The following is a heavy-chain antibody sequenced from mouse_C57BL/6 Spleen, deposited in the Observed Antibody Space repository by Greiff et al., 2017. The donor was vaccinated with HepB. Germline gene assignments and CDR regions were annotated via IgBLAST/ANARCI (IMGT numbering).Heavy chain of an antibody. CDR1: GYTFTSYW. CDR2: IDPSDSYT. J-gene: IGHJ2*01. CDR3: ARKRGYYGSSYEGNYFDY. V-gene: IGHV1-69*01. D-gene: IGHD1-1*01. Sequence: VQLQQSGAELVMPGASVKLSCKASGYTFTSYWMHWVKQRPGQGLEWIGEIDPSDSYTNYNQKFKGKSTLTVDKSSSTAYMQLSSLTSEDSAVYYCARKRGYYGSSYEGNYFDYWGQGTTLTVSS.